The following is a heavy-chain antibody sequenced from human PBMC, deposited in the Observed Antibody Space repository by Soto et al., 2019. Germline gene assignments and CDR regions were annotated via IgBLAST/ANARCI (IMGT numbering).Heavy chain of an antibody. Sequence: ETLSLTCAVSGVTISTYYWSWIRQPPGKGLEWIGYNYHSGTTNYNPSLKSRVTISVDTSKNRFSLRLTSVTAADTAIYYCVREAYIGYGHAIDHWGQGILVTVSS. D-gene: IGHD5-12*01. J-gene: IGHJ4*02. V-gene: IGHV4-59*01. CDR2: NYHSGTT. CDR1: GVTISTYY. CDR3: VREAYIGYGHAIDH.